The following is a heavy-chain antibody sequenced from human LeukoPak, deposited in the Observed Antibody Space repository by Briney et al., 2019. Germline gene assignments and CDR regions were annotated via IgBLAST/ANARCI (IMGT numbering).Heavy chain of an antibody. CDR2: IKQDGSEK. Sequence: GGSLRLSCAASGFAFSTYWMSWVRQAPGKGLEWVANIKQDGSEKYCVDSVKGRFTVSRDNAKNSLYLQMNSLRAEDTAVYFCARDTFYSEISGYYSGRRYYDFYMDVWGKGTTVTVSS. V-gene: IGHV3-7*01. D-gene: IGHD3-22*01. CDR3: ARDTFYSEISGYYSGRRYYDFYMDV. CDR1: GFAFSTYW. J-gene: IGHJ6*03.